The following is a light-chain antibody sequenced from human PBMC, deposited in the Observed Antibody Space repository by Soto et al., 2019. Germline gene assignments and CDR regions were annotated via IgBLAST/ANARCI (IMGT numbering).Light chain of an antibody. Sequence: QSALTQPASVSGSPGQSITISCTGTSSDVGGYDFVSWYRQYPGQAPKILIYEVTHRPSGVPDRFSGSKSGNTASLTISGLQADDEADYYCSSYTITSSPVFGPGTKVTDL. CDR1: SSDVGGYDF. CDR3: SSYTITSSPV. CDR2: EVT. V-gene: IGLV2-14*01. J-gene: IGLJ1*01.